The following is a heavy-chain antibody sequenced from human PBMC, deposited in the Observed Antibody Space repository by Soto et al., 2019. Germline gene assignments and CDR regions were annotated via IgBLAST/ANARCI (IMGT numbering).Heavy chain of an antibody. Sequence: EVQLVESGGGLVQPGGSLKLSCAASGFTFSGSAMHWVCQASGQGLEWVGRIRSKANNYATAYAASVNGRFTISRDDSKNTAYLQMNSLKTEDTAVYYCTNVRGDLADSSGWYNYFAYWGQGTMVTVSS. D-gene: IGHD6-19*01. CDR1: GFTFSGSA. CDR3: TNVRGDLADSSGWYNYFAY. J-gene: IGHJ4*02. V-gene: IGHV3-73*02. CDR2: IRSKANNYAT.